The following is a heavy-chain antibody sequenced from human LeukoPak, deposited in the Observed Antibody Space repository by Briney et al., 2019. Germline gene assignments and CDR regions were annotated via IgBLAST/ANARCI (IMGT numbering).Heavy chain of an antibody. CDR3: ASPSRRYYYDSSGYYPPDAFDI. V-gene: IGHV1-69*05. J-gene: IGHJ3*02. CDR1: GGTFSSYA. CDR2: IIPIFGTA. D-gene: IGHD3-22*01. Sequence: ASVKVSCKASGGTFSSYAISWVRQAPGQGLEWMGRIIPIFGTANYAQKFQGRVTITTDESTSTAYMELSSLRSEDTAVYYCASPSRRYYYDSSGYYPPDAFDIWDQGTMVTVSS.